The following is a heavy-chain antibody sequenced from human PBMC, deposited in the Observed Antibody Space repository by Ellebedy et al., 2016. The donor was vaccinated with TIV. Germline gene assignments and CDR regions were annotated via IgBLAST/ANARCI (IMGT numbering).Heavy chain of an antibody. V-gene: IGHV1-69*04. CDR1: GGTFSSYA. Sequence: SVKVSXXASGGTFSSYAIIWVRQAPGQGLEWMGRIIPILGIANYAQKFQGRVTITADKSTSTAYMELSSLRSEDTAVYYCASHFSIAVAGLDYWGQGTLVTVSS. CDR3: ASHFSIAVAGLDY. D-gene: IGHD6-19*01. J-gene: IGHJ4*02. CDR2: IIPILGIA.